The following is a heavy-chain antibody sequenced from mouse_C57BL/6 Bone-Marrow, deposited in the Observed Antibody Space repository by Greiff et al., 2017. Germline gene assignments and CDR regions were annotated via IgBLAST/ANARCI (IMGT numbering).Heavy chain of an antibody. CDR3: TTDYYGSSSWFAY. Sequence: EVQLQQSGAELVRPGASVKLSCTASGFNIKDYYMHWVKQRPEQGLEWIGRIDPEDGDTEYAPKFQGKDTMTADTSSNTAYLQLSSLTSEDTAVYYGTTDYYGSSSWFAYWGQGTLVTVSA. CDR1: GFNIKDYY. D-gene: IGHD1-1*01. CDR2: IDPEDGDT. V-gene: IGHV14-1*01. J-gene: IGHJ3*01.